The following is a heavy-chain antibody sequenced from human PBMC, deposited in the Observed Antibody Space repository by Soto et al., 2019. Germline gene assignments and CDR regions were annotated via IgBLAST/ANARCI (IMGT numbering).Heavy chain of an antibody. Sequence: PGGSLRLSCAASGFTFSSYGMHWVRQAPGKGLEWVAVISYDGSNKYYADSVKGRFTISRDNSKNTLYVQMNSLRAEDTAVYYCAKYRRVVTPLGYMDVWGKGTTVTVSS. CDR3: AKYRRVVTPLGYMDV. CDR2: ISYDGSNK. D-gene: IGHD3-3*01. V-gene: IGHV3-30*18. CDR1: GFTFSSYG. J-gene: IGHJ6*03.